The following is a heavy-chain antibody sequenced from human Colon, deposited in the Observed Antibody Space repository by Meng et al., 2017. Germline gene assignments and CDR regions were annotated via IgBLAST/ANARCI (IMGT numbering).Heavy chain of an antibody. Sequence: LRLSCTVSGGSISSGSYYWSWIRQPAGKGLEWIGRIYTSGSTNYNPSLKSRVTISVDTSKNQFSLKLSSVTAADTAVYYCASGPVGYDILTGYYGPDYWGQGTRVTGSS. D-gene: IGHD3-9*01. CDR3: ASGPVGYDILTGYYGPDY. CDR2: IYTSGST. CDR1: GGSISSGSYY. J-gene: IGHJ4*02. V-gene: IGHV4-61*02.